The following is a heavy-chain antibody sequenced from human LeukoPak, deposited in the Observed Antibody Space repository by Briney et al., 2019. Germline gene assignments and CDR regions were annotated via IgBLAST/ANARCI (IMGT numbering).Heavy chain of an antibody. Sequence: GGSLRLSCAASGFTFSSYEMNWVRQAPGKGLEWVSYISSSGSTIYYADSVKGRFTISRDNAKNSLYLQMNSLRAEDTAVYYCARDSLRSPFDYWGQGTLVTVSS. CDR1: GFTFSSYE. CDR3: ARDSLRSPFDY. CDR2: ISSSGSTI. J-gene: IGHJ4*02. V-gene: IGHV3-48*03.